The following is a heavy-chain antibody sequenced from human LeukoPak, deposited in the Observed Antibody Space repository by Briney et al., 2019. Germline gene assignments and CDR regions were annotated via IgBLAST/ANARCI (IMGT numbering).Heavy chain of an antibody. V-gene: IGHV3-66*02. CDR1: GFTVSSNY. CDR3: ARGGFWSGYLSFDY. CDR2: IYSGGST. J-gene: IGHJ4*02. Sequence: SGGSLRLSCAASGFTVSSNYMRWVRQAPGKGLEWVSVIYSGGSTYYADSVKGRFTISRDNSKNTLYLQMNSLRAEDTAVYYCARGGFWSGYLSFDYWGQGTLVTVSS. D-gene: IGHD3-3*01.